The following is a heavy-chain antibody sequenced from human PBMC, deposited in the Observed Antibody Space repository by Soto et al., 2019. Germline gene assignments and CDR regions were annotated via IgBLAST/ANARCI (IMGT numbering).Heavy chain of an antibody. J-gene: IGHJ5*02. D-gene: IGHD3-9*01. V-gene: IGHV3-11*01. CDR2: ISSSGSTI. Sequence: GGSLRLSCAASGFTFSDYYMSWIRQAPGKGLEWVSYISSSGSTIYYADSVKGRFTISRDNAKNSLYLQMNSLRAEDTAVYYCARVKMGRYFDWLPLGWFDPWGQGTLVTVSS. CDR1: GFTFSDYY. CDR3: ARVKMGRYFDWLPLGWFDP.